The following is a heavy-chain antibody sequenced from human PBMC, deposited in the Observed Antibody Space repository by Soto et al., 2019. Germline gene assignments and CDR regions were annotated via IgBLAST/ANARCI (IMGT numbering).Heavy chain of an antibody. CDR3: ASLYPQGYYFDY. D-gene: IGHD2-8*01. CDR1: GGSISSYY. V-gene: IGHV4-59*01. J-gene: IGHJ4*02. Sequence: SETLSLTCTVSGGSISSYYWSWIRQPPGKGLEWIGYIYYSGSTNYNPSLKSRVTISVDTSKNQISLKLSSVTAADTAVYYCASLYPQGYYFDYWGQGTLVTVSS. CDR2: IYYSGST.